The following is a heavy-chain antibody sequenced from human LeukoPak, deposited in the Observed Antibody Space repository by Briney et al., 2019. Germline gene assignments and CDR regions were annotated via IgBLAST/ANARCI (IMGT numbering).Heavy chain of an antibody. CDR3: AGSGSYGQYYFDY. D-gene: IGHD1-26*01. CDR2: IYSGGST. J-gene: IGHJ4*02. V-gene: IGHV3-53*01. CDR1: GFTVSSNY. Sequence: PGGSLRLSCAASGFTVSSNYMSWVRQAPGKGLEWVSVIYSGGSTYYADSVKGRFTISRDNSKNTLYLQMNSLRAEDTAVYYCAGSGSYGQYYFDYWGQGTLVTVSS.